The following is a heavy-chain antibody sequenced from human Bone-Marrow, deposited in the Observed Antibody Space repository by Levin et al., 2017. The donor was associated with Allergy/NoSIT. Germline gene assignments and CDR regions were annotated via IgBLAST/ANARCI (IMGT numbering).Heavy chain of an antibody. J-gene: IGHJ4*02. Sequence: SETLSLTCTVSGDSISSGGFYWSWIRQHPGKGLEWIGFIFYSGSTRYNPSLKSRVTISVDTSKNQFSLKLNSVTAADTAVYYCARTGDPNYYFDSWGQGTLVTVSS. V-gene: IGHV4-31*03. CDR3: ARTGDPNYYFDS. D-gene: IGHD2-21*02. CDR1: GDSISSGGFY. CDR2: IFYSGST.